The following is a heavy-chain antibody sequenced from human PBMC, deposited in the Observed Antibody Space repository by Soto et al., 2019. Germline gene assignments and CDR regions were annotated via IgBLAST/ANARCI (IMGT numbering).Heavy chain of an antibody. Sequence: ESGGGLVQPGGSLRLSCAASGFPFSSDEMNWVRQAPGKGLECISYISSSGGTISYADSVKGRFTISRDNAKNSLYLQMNNLRAEDTAVYYCARGVYDSSGYYYPWGQGTLVTVSS. D-gene: IGHD3-22*01. V-gene: IGHV3-48*03. J-gene: IGHJ5*02. CDR2: ISSSGGTI. CDR1: GFPFSSDE. CDR3: ARGVYDSSGYYYP.